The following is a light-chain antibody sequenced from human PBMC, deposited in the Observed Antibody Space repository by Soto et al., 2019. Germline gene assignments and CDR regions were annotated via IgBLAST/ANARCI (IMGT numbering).Light chain of an antibody. J-gene: IGLJ1*01. CDR2: GNS. CDR1: SSNIGAGYD. V-gene: IGLV1-40*01. CDR3: QYYDSSLSGYV. Sequence: QSVRTQPPSTSGAPGQGVTISCTGSSSNIGAGYDVHWYQQLPGTAPKLLIYGNSNRPSGVPDRFSGSKSGTSASLAITGLQAEHEADYYCQYYDSSLSGYVFGTGTKVTVL.